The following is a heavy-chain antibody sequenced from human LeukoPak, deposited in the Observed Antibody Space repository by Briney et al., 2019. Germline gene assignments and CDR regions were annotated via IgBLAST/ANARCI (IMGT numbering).Heavy chain of an antibody. Sequence: PGGSLRLSCAASGFTFSRYWMSWVRQAPGKGLEWVANMKDDGSDKYYADSVKGRFTISKDNTQNSLFLQMNSLRAEDTAVYYCARDASRGGDNDYWGQGTLVTVSS. CDR1: GFTFSRYW. CDR2: MKDDGSDK. V-gene: IGHV3-7*01. CDR3: ARDASRGGDNDY. D-gene: IGHD3-16*01. J-gene: IGHJ4*02.